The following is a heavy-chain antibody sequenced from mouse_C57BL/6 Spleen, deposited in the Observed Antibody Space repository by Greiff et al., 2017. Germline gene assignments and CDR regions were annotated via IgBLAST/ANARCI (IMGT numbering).Heavy chain of an antibody. D-gene: IGHD1-1*01. CDR3: ARTYYSSRAWFAY. Sequence: QVQLKQPGAELVKPGASVKVSCKASGYTFTSYWMTWVKQRPGQGLEWIGRIHPSDSDTNYNQKFKGKATLTVDKSSSTAYMELRSLTSEDTSVYYCARTYYSSRAWFAYWGQGTLVTVSA. J-gene: IGHJ3*01. V-gene: IGHV1-74*01. CDR2: IHPSDSDT. CDR1: GYTFTSYW.